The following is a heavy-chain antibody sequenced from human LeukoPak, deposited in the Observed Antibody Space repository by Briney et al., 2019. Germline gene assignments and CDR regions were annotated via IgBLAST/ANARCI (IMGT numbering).Heavy chain of an antibody. Sequence: GGSLRLSCAASGFSFSDYYMSWIRQAPGKGLEWVSYISGGGSTIYYADSVKGRFTISRDNAENSLYLQMNSLRAEDTAVYYCARGFGELHYFDYWGRGTLVTVSS. D-gene: IGHD3-10*01. J-gene: IGHJ4*02. CDR2: ISGGGSTI. CDR3: ARGFGELHYFDY. CDR1: GFSFSDYY. V-gene: IGHV3-11*01.